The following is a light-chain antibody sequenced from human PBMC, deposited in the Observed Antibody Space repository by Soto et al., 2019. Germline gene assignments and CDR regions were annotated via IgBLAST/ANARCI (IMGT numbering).Light chain of an antibody. J-gene: IGKJ4*01. CDR1: QTIYSN. V-gene: IGKV3-15*01. Sequence: EILMTQSPATLSLSPGERATLSCRASQTIYSNLAWYQQKPGQAPRLLIYGASTRATGLPARFSGSESGTEFTLTISRLQSEDFAVYYCQQYSSWPLTFGGGTKVEIK. CDR3: QQYSSWPLT. CDR2: GAS.